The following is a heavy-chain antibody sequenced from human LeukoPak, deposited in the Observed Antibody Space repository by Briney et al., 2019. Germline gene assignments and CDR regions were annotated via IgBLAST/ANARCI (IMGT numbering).Heavy chain of an antibody. J-gene: IGHJ5*02. Sequence: RASVKVSCKASGYTFTSYAISWVRQAPGQGLEWMGGIIPIFGTANYAQKSQGRVTITADESTSTAYMELSSLRSEDTAVYYCARGGDGYNYWFDPWGQGTLVTVSS. D-gene: IGHD5-24*01. V-gene: IGHV1-69*13. CDR2: IIPIFGTA. CDR3: ARGGDGYNYWFDP. CDR1: GYTFTSYA.